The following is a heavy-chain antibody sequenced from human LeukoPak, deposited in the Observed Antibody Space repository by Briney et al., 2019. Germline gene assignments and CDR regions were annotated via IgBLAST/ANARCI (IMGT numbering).Heavy chain of an antibody. J-gene: IGHJ4*02. CDR2: IRNKANSYTT. Sequence: GGSLRLSCAASGFTFSDHYMDWVRQAPGKGLEWVGRIRNKANSYTTIYAASVQGRFTISRDDSKNSLYLQMNSLKTEDTAVYYCGRVTDGGGGSYLDYWGQGILVTVSS. V-gene: IGHV3-72*01. CDR3: GRVTDGGGGSYLDY. D-gene: IGHD3-16*01. CDR1: GFTFSDHY.